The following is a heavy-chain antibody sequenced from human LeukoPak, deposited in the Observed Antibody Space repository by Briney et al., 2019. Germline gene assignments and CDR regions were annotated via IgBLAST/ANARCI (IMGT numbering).Heavy chain of an antibody. D-gene: IGHD2-2*01. V-gene: IGHV4-59*01. J-gene: IGHJ6*03. CDR3: ARVVVVVPAATTYYYYYYMDV. CDR1: GGSISSYY. Sequence: SETLSLTCTVSGGSISSYYWSWIRQPPGKGLEWIGYIYYSGSTNYNPSLKSRVTISVDTSKNQFSLKLSSVTAADTAVYYCARVVVVVPAATTYYYYYYMDVWGKGTTVTVSS. CDR2: IYYSGST.